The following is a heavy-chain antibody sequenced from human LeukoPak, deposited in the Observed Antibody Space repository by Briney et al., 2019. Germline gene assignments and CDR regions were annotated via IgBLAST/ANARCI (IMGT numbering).Heavy chain of an antibody. CDR2: FRGSDGTT. CDR1: GFTFSISV. D-gene: IGHD1-26*01. CDR3: AKHGGSSCRAGWFDP. Sequence: PGGSLRLSCAASGFTFSISVMHWVRQAPGKGLEWVSGFRGSDGTTHYADSVKGRYTISIDNSKIAVYLEMNGLRAEDTAMYYCAKHGGSSCRAGWFDPWARSTLVSVSS. V-gene: IGHV3-23*01. J-gene: IGHJ5*02.